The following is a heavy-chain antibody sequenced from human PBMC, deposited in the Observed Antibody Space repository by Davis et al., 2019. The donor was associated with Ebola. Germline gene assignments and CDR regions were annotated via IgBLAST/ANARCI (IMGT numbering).Heavy chain of an antibody. D-gene: IGHD3-22*01. CDR3: VRAKDYYDSNGAFDI. CDR1: GFTFSDYY. J-gene: IGHJ3*02. CDR2: ISSSGSTI. V-gene: IGHV3-11*04. Sequence: GGSLRLSCAASGFTFSDYYMSWIRQAPGKGLEWVSYISSSGSTIYYADSVKGRFTISRDNAKNSLYLQMNSLRAEDTAVYYCVRAKDYYDSNGAFDIWGQGTMVTVSS.